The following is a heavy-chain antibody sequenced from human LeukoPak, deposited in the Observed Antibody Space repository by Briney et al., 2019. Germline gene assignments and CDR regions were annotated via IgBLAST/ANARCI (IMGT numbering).Heavy chain of an antibody. V-gene: IGHV4-34*01. CDR1: GGSFSGYY. CDR2: IYYSGST. CDR3: ARIFTGHSSGDY. Sequence: SETLSLTCAVYGGSFSGYYWSWIRQPPGKGLEWIGSIYYSGSTYYNPSLKSRVTISVDTSKNQFSLKLSSVTAADTAVYYCARIFTGHSSGDYWGQGTLVTVSS. J-gene: IGHJ4*02. D-gene: IGHD6-19*01.